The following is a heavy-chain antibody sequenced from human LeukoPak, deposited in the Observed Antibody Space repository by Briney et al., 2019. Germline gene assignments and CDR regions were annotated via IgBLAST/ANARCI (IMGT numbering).Heavy chain of an antibody. J-gene: IGHJ3*02. D-gene: IGHD1-26*01. CDR2: IWYDGSNK. CDR3: ARAFIAVGAFDI. V-gene: IGHV3-33*01. CDR1: GFTFSSYG. Sequence: GGSLRLSCAASGFTFSSYGMHWVRQAPGKGLEWVAVIWYDGSNKYYGDSVKGRFTISRDNAKNTLYLQMNSLRAEDTAVYYCARAFIAVGAFDIWGHGTMVTVSS.